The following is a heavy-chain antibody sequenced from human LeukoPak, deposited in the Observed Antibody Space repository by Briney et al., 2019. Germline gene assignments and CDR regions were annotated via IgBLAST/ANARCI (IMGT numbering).Heavy chain of an antibody. CDR3: ASSYSGYRY. J-gene: IGHJ4*02. CDR1: GGTFRRND. D-gene: IGHD5-12*01. V-gene: IGHV1-69*01. Sequence: GASVKVSCKAFGGTFRRNDLTWVRQAPGQGLEWMGGFIPNLNIAHYAQKFKARVTITADESTTTAYMELRSLGSEDTAVYYCASSYSGYRYWGQGTLVTVSS. CDR2: FIPNLNIA.